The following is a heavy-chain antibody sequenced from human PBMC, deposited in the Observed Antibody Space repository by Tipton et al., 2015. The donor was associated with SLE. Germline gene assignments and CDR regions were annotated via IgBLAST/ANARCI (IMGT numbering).Heavy chain of an antibody. V-gene: IGHV4-4*02. J-gene: IGHJ4*02. CDR3: ARRRYNYYYFDY. D-gene: IGHD1-1*01. CDR1: GGSISSSNW. CDR2: IYHSGST. Sequence: TLSLTCAVSGGSISSSNWWSWVRQPPGKGLEWIGEIYHSGSTNYNPSLKSRVTISVDTSKNQFSLKLSSVTAADTAVYYCARRRYNYYYFDYWGQGTLVTVSS.